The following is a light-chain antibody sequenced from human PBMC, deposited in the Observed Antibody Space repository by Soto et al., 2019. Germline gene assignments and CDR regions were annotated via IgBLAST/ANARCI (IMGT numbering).Light chain of an antibody. J-gene: IGKJ3*01. V-gene: IGKV1-9*01. CDR2: AAS. Sequence: IQLTQSPSSLSASVGDRVTITCRASQGISSYLAWYQQKPGKAPKLLIYAASTLQSGVPSRFSGSGSGTDFTLTISSLQPEDFATYSCQQLTRVTFGPGTKVDIK. CDR3: QQLTRVT. CDR1: QGISSY.